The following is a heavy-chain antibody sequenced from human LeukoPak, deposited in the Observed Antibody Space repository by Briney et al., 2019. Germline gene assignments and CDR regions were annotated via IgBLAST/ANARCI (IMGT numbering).Heavy chain of an antibody. CDR1: GGSISSSSYY. J-gene: IGHJ4*02. CDR3: ARVMTTVTTLLDY. CDR2: IYYSGST. D-gene: IGHD4-17*01. V-gene: IGHV4-39*07. Sequence: SETLSLTCTVSGGSISSSSYYWGWIRQPPGKGLEWIGSIYYSGSTYYNPSLKSRVTISVDTSKNQFSLKLSSVTAADTAVYYCARVMTTVTTLLDYWGQGTLVTVSS.